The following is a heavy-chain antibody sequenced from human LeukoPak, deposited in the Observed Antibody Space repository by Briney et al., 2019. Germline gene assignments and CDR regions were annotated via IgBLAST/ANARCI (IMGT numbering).Heavy chain of an antibody. D-gene: IGHD2-15*01. J-gene: IGHJ5*02. CDR3: ARVPVEVAATRYNWFDP. Sequence: ASVTVSCKASGYTFTGYYMHWVRQAPGQGLEWMGWINPNSGGTNYAQKFQGRVTMTRDTSISTAYMELSRLRSDDTAVYYCARVPVEVAATRYNWFDPWGQGTLVTVSS. CDR2: INPNSGGT. CDR1: GYTFTGYY. V-gene: IGHV1-2*02.